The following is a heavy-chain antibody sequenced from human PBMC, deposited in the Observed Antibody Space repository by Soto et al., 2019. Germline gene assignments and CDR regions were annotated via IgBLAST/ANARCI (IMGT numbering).Heavy chain of an antibody. CDR1: GFTFSSYA. CDR2: ISYDGSTK. D-gene: IGHD5-18*01. Sequence: GGSLRLSCAASGFTFSSYAMHWVRQAPGKGLEWVAVISYDGSTKYYADSVKGRFTISRDNSKNTLYLQMNSLRAEDTAVYYCAKDQDDGDTTMVIDYWGQGTLVTVSS. J-gene: IGHJ4*02. V-gene: IGHV3-30*18. CDR3: AKDQDDGDTTMVIDY.